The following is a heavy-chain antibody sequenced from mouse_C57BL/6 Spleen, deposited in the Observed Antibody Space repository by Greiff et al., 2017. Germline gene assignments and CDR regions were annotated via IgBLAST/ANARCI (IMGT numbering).Heavy chain of an antibody. CDR3: AKYDYDDAMDY. Sequence: VKLQESGPGLVAPSQSLSITCTVSGFSLTSYAISWVRQPPGKGLEWLGVIWTGGGTHYNSALKSRLSISKDNSKSQVFLKMNSLQTDDTARYYCAKYDYDDAMDYWGQGTSVTVSS. CDR2: IWTGGGT. CDR1: GFSLTSYA. V-gene: IGHV2-9-1*01. D-gene: IGHD2-4*01. J-gene: IGHJ4*01.